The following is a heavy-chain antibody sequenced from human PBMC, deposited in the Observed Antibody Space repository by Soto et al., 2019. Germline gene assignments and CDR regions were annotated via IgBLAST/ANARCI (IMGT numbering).Heavy chain of an antibody. V-gene: IGHV3-74*01. CDR2: ITGDGSSS. D-gene: IGHD3-10*01. CDR3: ARGYSGSARAY. J-gene: IGHJ4*02. Sequence: GGSLRLSCAASGFTFNNYWMYWVRQAPGKGLVWVSRITGDGSSSTYADSVKGRFTISRDNAKNTVYLQMNSLTVEDTAVYYCARGYSGSARAYWGQGTLVTVSS. CDR1: GFTFNNYW.